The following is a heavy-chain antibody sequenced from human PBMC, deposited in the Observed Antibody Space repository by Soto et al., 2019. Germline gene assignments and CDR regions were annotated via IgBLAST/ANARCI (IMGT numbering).Heavy chain of an antibody. CDR3: TRGYMVRGVYYFDY. Sequence: GGSLRLSCTASGFTFGDYAMSWFRQAPGKGLEWVGFIRSKAYGGTKEYAASVKGRFTISRDDSKSIAYLQMNSLKTEDTAVYYCTRGYMVRGVYYFDYWGQGTLVTVSS. J-gene: IGHJ4*02. D-gene: IGHD3-10*01. CDR1: GFTFGDYA. V-gene: IGHV3-49*03. CDR2: IRSKAYGGTK.